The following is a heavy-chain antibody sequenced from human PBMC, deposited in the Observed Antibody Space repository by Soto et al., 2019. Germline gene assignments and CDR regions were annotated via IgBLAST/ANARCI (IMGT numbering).Heavy chain of an antibody. D-gene: IGHD5-18*01. V-gene: IGHV4-39*01. CDR2: IYYSGST. CDR1: GGSISSGGYY. Sequence: SETLSLTCTVSGGSISSGGYYWGWIRQPPGKGLEWIGSIYYSGSTYYNPSLKSRVTISVDTSKNQFSLKLSSVTAADTAVYYCARHESSRDVDTAMVSYYYYGMDVWGQGTTVTVSS. J-gene: IGHJ6*02. CDR3: ARHESSRDVDTAMVSYYYYGMDV.